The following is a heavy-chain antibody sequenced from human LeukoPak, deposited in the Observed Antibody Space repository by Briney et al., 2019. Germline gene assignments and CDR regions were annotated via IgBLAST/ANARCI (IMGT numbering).Heavy chain of an antibody. CDR2: FAGSDTTK. CDR3: TTLGYHLDS. D-gene: IGHD3-22*01. Sequence: GGSLRLSCAASGFDFGAYEMNWVRQAPGKGLEWVAYFAGSDTTKYYADSVRGRFAISRDNAKNSLYLQMNSLRAEDTALYYCTTLGYHLDSWGQGTLVTVSS. J-gene: IGHJ4*02. CDR1: GFDFGAYE. V-gene: IGHV3-48*03.